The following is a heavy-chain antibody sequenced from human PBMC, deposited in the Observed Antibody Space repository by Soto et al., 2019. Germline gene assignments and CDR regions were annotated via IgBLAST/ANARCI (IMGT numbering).Heavy chain of an antibody. D-gene: IGHD5-12*01. V-gene: IGHV1-18*01. J-gene: IGHJ4*02. CDR3: ARPSGYDLPFDH. CDR1: GYTLTNYG. CDR2: ILGGGTNT. Sequence: QVQLVQSVGDLKKPGASVKVSCTASGYTLTNYGISWVRQAPVQVLEWMGWILGGGTNTKSAQKFQDRVNMTTAPATITAYLEVRGLRSDDTAVYYCARPSGYDLPFDHWGQGTQVTVSS.